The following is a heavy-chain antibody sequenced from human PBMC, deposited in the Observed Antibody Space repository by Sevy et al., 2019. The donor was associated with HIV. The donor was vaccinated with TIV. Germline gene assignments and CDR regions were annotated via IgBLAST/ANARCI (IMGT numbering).Heavy chain of an antibody. CDR2: IYSDGKT. V-gene: IGHV3-66*01. D-gene: IGHD6-19*01. J-gene: IGHJ4*02. Sequence: GGSLRLSCAASGFTVSRNYMSWVRQAPGKGLEWVSVIYSDGKTFSADSVQDRFTISRDNSKNTLYLQMNSLRAEDTAVYYCAGWSSAWTLVDYWGQGTLVTVSS. CDR1: GFTVSRNY. CDR3: AGWSSAWTLVDY.